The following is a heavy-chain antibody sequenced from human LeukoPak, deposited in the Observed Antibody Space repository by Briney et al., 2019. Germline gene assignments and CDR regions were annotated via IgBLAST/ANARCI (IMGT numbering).Heavy chain of an antibody. D-gene: IGHD3-22*01. V-gene: IGHV3-23*01. Sequence: GGSLRLSCAASGFTFSSYAMTWVRQAPGEGLEWASAISGSGAYTQYADSVKGRFTISRDNSKNALFLQMNSLRAEDTAVYYCARPFRQFHSSSSYYSFDLWGRGTVVTVSS. CDR1: GFTFSSYA. J-gene: IGHJ5*02. CDR2: ISGSGAYT. CDR3: ARPFRQFHSSSSYYSFDL.